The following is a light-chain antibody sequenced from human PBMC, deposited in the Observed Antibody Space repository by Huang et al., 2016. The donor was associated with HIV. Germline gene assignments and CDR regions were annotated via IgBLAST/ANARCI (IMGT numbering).Light chain of an antibody. Sequence: AVQMTHSPSSLSASVGDRITITCRASQGVRGDLGWYQQKPGKAPKLLIYGTSTLQSGVPSRFSGSGSGTHNTLSINSLQPEDFATYYCLQAATDPWTFGQGTKVEIK. V-gene: IGKV1-6*01. CDR2: GTS. CDR3: LQAATDPWT. J-gene: IGKJ1*01. CDR1: QGVRGD.